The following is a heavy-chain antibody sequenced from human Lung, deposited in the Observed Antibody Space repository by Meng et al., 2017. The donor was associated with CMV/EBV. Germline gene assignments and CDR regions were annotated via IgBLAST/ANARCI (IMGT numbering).Heavy chain of an antibody. V-gene: IGHV4-4*02. J-gene: IGHJ4*02. CDR1: GGSISSSNW. Sequence: AHVRESGPGRVKPSGTLSLTCAVSGGSISSSNWWSWVRQPPGKGLEWIGEIYHSGSTNYNPSLKSRVTISVDKSKNQFSLKLSSVTAADTAVYYCASFPPPGKQWLVTDYWGQGTLVTVSS. CDR2: IYHSGST. D-gene: IGHD6-19*01. CDR3: ASFPPPGKQWLVTDY.